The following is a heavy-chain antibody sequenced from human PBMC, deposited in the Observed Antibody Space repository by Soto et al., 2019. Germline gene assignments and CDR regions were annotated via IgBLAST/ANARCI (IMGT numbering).Heavy chain of an antibody. CDR3: AREYSSSPDY. V-gene: IGHV4-59*11. Sequence: PSETLSLTCTVSGGSINNHYWSWIRQPPGKGLEWIGHMSYTGSSNYNPALESRLTLSVDTSKNHFSLKLSSVTAADTAVYYCAREYSSSPDYWGQGTLVTVSS. CDR1: GGSINNHY. CDR2: MSYTGSS. D-gene: IGHD6-6*01. J-gene: IGHJ4*02.